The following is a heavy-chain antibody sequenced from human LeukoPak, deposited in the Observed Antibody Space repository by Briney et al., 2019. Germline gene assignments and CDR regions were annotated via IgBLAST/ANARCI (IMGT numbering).Heavy chain of an antibody. CDR2: INPSGGST. D-gene: IGHD3-22*01. CDR3: ARGRYYYDSSGFNWFDP. V-gene: IGHV1-46*01. J-gene: IGHJ5*02. Sequence: ASVKVSCKASGYTFTSYYMHWVRQAPGQGLEWMVIINPSGGSTSYAQKFQGRVTMTRDTSTSTVYMELSSLRSEDTAVYYCARGRYYYDSSGFNWFDPWGQGTLVTVSS. CDR1: GYTFTSYY.